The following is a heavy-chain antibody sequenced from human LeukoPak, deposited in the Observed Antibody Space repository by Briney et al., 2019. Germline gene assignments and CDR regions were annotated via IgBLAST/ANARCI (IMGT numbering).Heavy chain of an antibody. J-gene: IGHJ4*02. CDR3: ARDSVVGGILTGYPDY. D-gene: IGHD3-9*01. CDR1: GFTFSSYA. Sequence: ARSLRLSCAASGFTFSSYAMHWVRQAPGKGPEWVAVISYDGSNKYYADSVKGRFTISRDNSKNTLYLQMNSLRAEDTAVYYCARDSVVGGILTGYPDYWGQGTPVTVSS. V-gene: IGHV3-30*04. CDR2: ISYDGSNK.